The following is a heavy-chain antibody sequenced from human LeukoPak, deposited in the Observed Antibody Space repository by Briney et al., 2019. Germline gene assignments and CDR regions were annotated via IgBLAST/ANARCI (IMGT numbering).Heavy chain of an antibody. CDR2: IYSRGST. CDR1: GASISSYY. Sequence: SETLSLTCTVSGASISSYYWSWIRQPPGKGLEWIGYIYSRGSTHYNPSLKSRVTISVDTSKNQFSLKLSSVTAADTAVYYCASGPYPAAGTDHQFDYWGQATLATVSS. V-gene: IGHV4-59*01. D-gene: IGHD6-13*01. CDR3: ASGPYPAAGTDHQFDY. J-gene: IGHJ4*02.